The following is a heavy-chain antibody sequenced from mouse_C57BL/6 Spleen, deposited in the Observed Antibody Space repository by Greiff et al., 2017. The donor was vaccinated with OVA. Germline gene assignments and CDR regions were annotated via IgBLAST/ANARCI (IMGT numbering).Heavy chain of an antibody. CDR2: ILPGSGST. D-gene: IGHD2-3*01. J-gene: IGHJ2*01. CDR3: ARSTYDGYYVLYYFDY. V-gene: IGHV1-9*01. CDR1: GYTFTGYW. Sequence: LVESGAELMKPGASVKLSCKATGYTFTGYWIEWVKQRPGHGLEWIGEILPGSGSTNYNEKFKGKATFTADTSSNTAYMQLSSLTTEDSAIYYCARSTYDGYYVLYYFDYWGQGTTLTVSS.